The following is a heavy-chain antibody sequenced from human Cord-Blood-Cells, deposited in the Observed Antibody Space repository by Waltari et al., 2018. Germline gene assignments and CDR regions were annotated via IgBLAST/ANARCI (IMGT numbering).Heavy chain of an antibody. D-gene: IGHD2-2*01. J-gene: IGHJ5*02. V-gene: IGHV1-69*09. CDR2: IIPILGIA. CDR1: GGTFSSYA. CDR3: AREGEVWSSTSCYNWFDA. Sequence: QVQLVQCGAEGKKPGSLVKVSCKASGGTFSSYAISAVRQAPGHGLEWMGRIIPILGIANYAQNFQGRVTDTADKSTSTDYIELSSLRTEDTAVDYCAREGEVWSSTSCYNWFDAWGQGTLVTVSS.